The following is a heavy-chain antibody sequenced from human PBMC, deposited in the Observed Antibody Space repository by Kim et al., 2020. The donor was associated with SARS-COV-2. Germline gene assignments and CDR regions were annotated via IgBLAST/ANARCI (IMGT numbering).Heavy chain of an antibody. D-gene: IGHD2-15*01. V-gene: IGHV3-15*01. Sequence: GGSLRLSCAASGFTFSNAWMSWVRQAPGKGLEWVGRIKSKTDGGTTDYAAPVKGRFTISRDDSKNTLYLQMNSLKTEDTAVYYCTGSARWYYGMDVWGQGTTVTVSS. CDR3: TGSARWYYGMDV. CDR1: GFTFSNAW. J-gene: IGHJ6*02. CDR2: IKSKTDGGTT.